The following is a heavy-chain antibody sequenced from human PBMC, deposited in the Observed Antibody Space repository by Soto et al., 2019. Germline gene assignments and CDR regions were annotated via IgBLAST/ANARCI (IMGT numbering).Heavy chain of an antibody. CDR1: AYSYTSCG. V-gene: IGHV1-18*01. CDR3: ARDGRKELWAEGLTAMDV. CDR2: ISAYNGQT. J-gene: IGHJ6*02. Sequence: QVQLVQSGPEVKKPGASVNVSCKASAYSYTSCGISWVRQAPGQGLEWMGWISAYNGQTNYAQKFRGRVTFTTDASTTTAFMQLRSLRSDDTAMYFCARDGRKELWAEGLTAMDVWGQGTTVTV. D-gene: IGHD3-16*01.